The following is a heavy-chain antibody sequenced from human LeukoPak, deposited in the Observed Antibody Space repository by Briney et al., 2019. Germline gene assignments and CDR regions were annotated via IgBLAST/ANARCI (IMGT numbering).Heavy chain of an antibody. D-gene: IGHD2-21*02. CDR1: VFTFSSYS. Sequence: GGSLRLSCAASVFTFSSYSMNWVRQAPGKGRGRVSSISSSGSYIYYAASVKGRFTISRDNAKNSLYLQMNSLRAEDTAVYYCARDLGPYCGGDCYSGGYFDLWGRGTLVTVSS. CDR3: ARDLGPYCGGDCYSGGYFDL. J-gene: IGHJ2*01. CDR2: ISSSGSYI. V-gene: IGHV3-21*01.